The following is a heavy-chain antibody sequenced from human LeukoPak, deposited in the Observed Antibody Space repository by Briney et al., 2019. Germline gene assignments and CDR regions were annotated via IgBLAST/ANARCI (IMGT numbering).Heavy chain of an antibody. CDR2: IYPADSDT. Sequence: GESLKISCKASGYSFSSYWIGWMRQMPGKGLEWMGVIYPADSDTRYSPSFQGQVTISADRSISAAYLQWSSLRASDTAVYYCAQGDGEFAHWGQGTLVTLSS. J-gene: IGHJ4*02. V-gene: IGHV5-51*01. D-gene: IGHD3-10*01. CDR3: AQGDGEFAH. CDR1: GYSFSSYW.